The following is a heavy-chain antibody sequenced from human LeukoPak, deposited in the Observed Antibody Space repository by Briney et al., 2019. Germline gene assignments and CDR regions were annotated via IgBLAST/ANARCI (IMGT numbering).Heavy chain of an antibody. CDR1: GYTFTSYG. CDR2: ISAYNGNT. J-gene: IGHJ4*02. Sequence: ASVKVSCKASGYTFTSYGISWVRQAPGQGLEWMGWISAYNGNTNYAQKLQGRVTMTTDTTTSTDYMELRSLRSDDTAVYYCARDRWGSSWYWGRGEAFDYWGQGTLVTVSS. CDR3: ARDRWGSSWYWGRGEAFDY. V-gene: IGHV1-18*01. D-gene: IGHD6-13*01.